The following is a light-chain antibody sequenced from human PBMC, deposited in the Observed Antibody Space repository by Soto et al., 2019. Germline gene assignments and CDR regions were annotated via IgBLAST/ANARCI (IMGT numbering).Light chain of an antibody. J-gene: IGKJ1*01. V-gene: IGKV1-5*03. Sequence: DIQMTQSPSTLSASVGDRVTISCRASQSISSWLAWYQQKPGKAPNLLIYRASSLESGVPSRFSGSGSGTEFTLTISSLQPADFATYYCQQYNSYEWTFGQGTKVEIK. CDR2: RAS. CDR1: QSISSW. CDR3: QQYNSYEWT.